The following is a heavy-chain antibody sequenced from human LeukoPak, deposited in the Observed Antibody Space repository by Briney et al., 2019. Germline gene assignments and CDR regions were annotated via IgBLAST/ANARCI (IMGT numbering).Heavy chain of an antibody. J-gene: IGHJ3*02. V-gene: IGHV1-2*02. D-gene: IGHD6-19*01. CDR1: GYTFHKYG. CDR3: AIAVAGHDAFDI. Sequence: ALVKVSCKASGYTFHKYGISWVRQAPGQGLEWMGWINPNSGGTNYAQKFQGRVTMTRDTSIRTAYMELSRLRSDDTAVYYCAIAVAGHDAFDIWGQGTMVTVSS. CDR2: INPNSGGT.